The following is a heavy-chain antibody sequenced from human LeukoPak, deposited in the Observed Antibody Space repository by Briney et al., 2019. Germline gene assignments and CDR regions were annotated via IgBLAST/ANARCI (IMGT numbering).Heavy chain of an antibody. CDR2: ISGSGGTT. J-gene: IGHJ4*02. CDR1: GFTFNTYA. V-gene: IGHV3-23*01. D-gene: IGHD5-24*01. Sequence: GGSLRLSCAASGFTFNTYAMSWVRQAPGKGLEWVSAISGSGGTTHYADSVKGRFTISRDNSKNTLYLQMNSLRAEDTAIYYCAKEMTTIYAYFDYWGQGTLVAVSS. CDR3: AKEMTTIYAYFDY.